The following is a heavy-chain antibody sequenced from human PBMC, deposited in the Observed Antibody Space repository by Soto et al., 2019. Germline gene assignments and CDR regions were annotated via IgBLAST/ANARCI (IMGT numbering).Heavy chain of an antibody. V-gene: IGHV3-23*01. J-gene: IGHJ4*02. Sequence: EVQVLESGGGLVQPGGSLRLSCVISRLTFRNYALNWVRQAPGKGLEWVSSISGSGDTAYYADSVKGRFTISRDNSKNTLYLQMNSLRVEDTALYYCAKADYSYSWAPGDYWGQGTLVTVSS. CDR1: RLTFRNYA. CDR3: AKADYSYSWAPGDY. CDR2: ISGSGDTA. D-gene: IGHD6-13*01.